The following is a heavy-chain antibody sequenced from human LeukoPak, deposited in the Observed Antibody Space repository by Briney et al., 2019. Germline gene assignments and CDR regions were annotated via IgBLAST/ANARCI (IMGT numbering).Heavy chain of an antibody. Sequence: GGSLRLSCAAPGFTFRNYGMNGVGKAQGKGLEWVAVISMEGRKKYYADSVKGRFTISRDNSKNTLYLQMNSLRGDDTAVYYCANPQSRGYDYLDYWGQGTLVTVSS. CDR2: ISMEGRKK. V-gene: IGHV3-30*18. CDR3: ANPQSRGYDYLDY. D-gene: IGHD5-12*01. J-gene: IGHJ4*02. CDR1: GFTFRNYG.